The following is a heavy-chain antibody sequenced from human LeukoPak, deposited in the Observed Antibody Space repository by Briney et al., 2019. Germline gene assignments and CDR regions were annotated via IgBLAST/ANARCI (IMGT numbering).Heavy chain of an antibody. CDR3: ARDGAAVTDSRLYNWFDP. CDR1: GGSISSSSYY. Sequence: SETLSLTCTVSGGSISSSSYYWGWIRQPPGKGLEWIGSIYYRGSTYYNPSLKSRVTISVDTSKNQFSLKLSSVTAADTAVYYCARDGAAVTDSRLYNWFDPWGQGTLVTVSS. CDR2: IYYRGST. D-gene: IGHD1-14*01. J-gene: IGHJ5*02. V-gene: IGHV4-39*07.